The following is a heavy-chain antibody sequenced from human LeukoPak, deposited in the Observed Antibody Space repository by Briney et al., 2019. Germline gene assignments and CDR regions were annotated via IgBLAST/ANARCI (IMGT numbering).Heavy chain of an antibody. CDR2: ISASGGST. J-gene: IGHJ4*02. CDR3: AKVAYYDTSF. V-gene: IGHV3-23*01. Sequence: GGSLRLSCAASGFTFSSYSMNWVRQAPGKGLEWVSAISASGGSTYYADSVKGRFSISRDNSKNTLYLQMNSLRAEDTAVYYCAKVAYYDTSFWGQGTLVTVSS. D-gene: IGHD3-22*01. CDR1: GFTFSSYS.